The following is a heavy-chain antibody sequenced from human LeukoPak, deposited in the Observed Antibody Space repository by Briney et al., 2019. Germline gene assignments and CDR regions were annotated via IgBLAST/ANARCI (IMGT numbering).Heavy chain of an antibody. Sequence: GGSLRLSCAASGFTVSSNYMGWVRQAPGKGLEWVSVLYSGGSTYYPDSVKGRFTISRDNSQNTLCLQMDSLRAEDTAVYYCARLYDSSAYGAFDIWGQGTMVTVSS. CDR1: GFTVSSNY. D-gene: IGHD3-22*01. J-gene: IGHJ3*02. CDR2: LYSGGST. CDR3: ARLYDSSAYGAFDI. V-gene: IGHV3-66*02.